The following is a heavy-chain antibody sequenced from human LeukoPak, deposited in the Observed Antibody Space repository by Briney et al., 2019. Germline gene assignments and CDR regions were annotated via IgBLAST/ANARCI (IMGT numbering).Heavy chain of an antibody. CDR1: GYTFTGYY. CDR2: INPNSGGT. D-gene: IGHD3-9*01. J-gene: IGHJ6*02. V-gene: IGHV1-2*02. CDR3: ARSTGSPHDILTDYYYYGMDV. Sequence: ASVKVSCKASGYTFTGYYMHWVRQAPGQGLEWMGWINPNSGGTNYAQKFQGRVTMTRDTSISTAYMELSRLRSDDTAVYYCARSTGSPHDILTDYYYYGMDVWGQGTTVTVSS.